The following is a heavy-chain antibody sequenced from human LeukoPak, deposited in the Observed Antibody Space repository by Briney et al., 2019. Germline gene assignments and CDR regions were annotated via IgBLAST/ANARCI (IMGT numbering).Heavy chain of an antibody. J-gene: IGHJ4*02. CDR2: LYQSGST. CDR3: ARGVRPREHYYDSSGSYGGGHFDY. CDR1: GYSISLGYY. Sequence: PSQTLSLTCTVSGYSISLGYYWGWIRQPPGKGLEWVGRLYQSGSTYYNPALKSRVTIPLDTSKNQFSLNLGSVTAADTAVYFCARGVRPREHYYDSSGSYGGGHFDYWGQGTLVTVSS. V-gene: IGHV4-38-2*02. D-gene: IGHD3-22*01.